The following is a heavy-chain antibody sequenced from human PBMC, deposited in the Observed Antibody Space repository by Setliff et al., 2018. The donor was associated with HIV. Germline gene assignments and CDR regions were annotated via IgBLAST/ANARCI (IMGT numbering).Heavy chain of an antibody. J-gene: IGHJ1*01. D-gene: IGHD2-2*01. V-gene: IGHV4-31*03. CDR3: ARGESTTWDLAEYFQH. CDR2: VYHTATT. CDR1: GVSVSSGGYY. Sequence: SETLSLTCTVSGVSVSSGGYYWSWIRQHPGKGLEWIGYVYHTATTYFNPSLKSRITISVDTSKNKFSLKLGFVTAADTAVYYCARGESTTWDLAEYFQHWGHGTLVTVSS.